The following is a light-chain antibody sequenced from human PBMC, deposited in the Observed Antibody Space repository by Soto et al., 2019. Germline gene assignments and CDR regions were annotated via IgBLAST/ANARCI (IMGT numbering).Light chain of an antibody. Sequence: QAVVTQPASVSGSPGQSITISCTGTSNDVGSYDLVSWYQQHPGKAPKLIIFEGNKRPSWVSNRFSGSKSGNTASLTIAGLQPEDEADYYCCSYADVTTYVFGNGTKVTVL. CDR1: SNDVGSYDL. J-gene: IGLJ1*01. V-gene: IGLV2-23*01. CDR2: EGN. CDR3: CSYADVTTYV.